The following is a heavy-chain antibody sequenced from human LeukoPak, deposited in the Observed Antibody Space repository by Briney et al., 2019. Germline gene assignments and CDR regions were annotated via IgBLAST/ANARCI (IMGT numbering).Heavy chain of an antibody. J-gene: IGHJ4*02. CDR3: ASRGSSSWLGY. Sequence: ASVKVSCKASGGTFSSYAISWVRQAPGQGLEWMGRIIPILGIANYAQKFQGRVTMTRNTSISTAYMELSSLRSEDTAVYYCASRGSSSWLGYWGQGTLVTVSS. CDR1: GGTFSSYA. D-gene: IGHD6-13*01. V-gene: IGHV1-69*04. CDR2: IIPILGIA.